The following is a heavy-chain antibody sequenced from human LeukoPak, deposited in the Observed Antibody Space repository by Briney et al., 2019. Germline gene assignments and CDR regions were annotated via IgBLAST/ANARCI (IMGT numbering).Heavy chain of an antibody. CDR1: GGSFSGYY. CDR2: INNSGGT. Sequence: PSETLSLTCAVYGGSFSGYYWSWIRQPPGKGLEWVGEINNSGGTNYNPSLKSGGTIHVDKSKNQFSLKLSSVTAPDTAVYYCARYGHDWNYVNWFDPWGQGTLVTVSS. J-gene: IGHJ5*02. V-gene: IGHV4-34*01. D-gene: IGHD1-7*01. CDR3: ARYGHDWNYVNWFDP.